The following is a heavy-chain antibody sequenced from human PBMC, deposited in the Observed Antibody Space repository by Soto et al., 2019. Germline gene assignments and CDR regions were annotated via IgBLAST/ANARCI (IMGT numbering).Heavy chain of an antibody. CDR2: IDPRDSYT. Sequence: EVQLVQSGAEVKKPGESLRISCKGSGYSFTNSWISWVRQMPGKGLEWMGRIDPRDSYTNYSPSFQGHVTLSSDKSISTAYLQWSSLKASDTAMYYCARTIYNREVESGYYSYFDSWGQGTLVTVSS. CDR3: ARTIYNREVESGYYSYFDS. D-gene: IGHD5-18*01. V-gene: IGHV5-10-1*03. CDR1: GYSFTNSW. J-gene: IGHJ4*02.